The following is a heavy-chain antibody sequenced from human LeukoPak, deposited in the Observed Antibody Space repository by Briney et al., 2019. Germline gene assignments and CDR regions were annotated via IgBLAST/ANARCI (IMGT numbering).Heavy chain of an antibody. Sequence: GGSLRLSCAPSGFTLSSYAMSWVRQGPGKGLEWVSAISVSGNTYHADSVKGRFTISRDSSKNTLYLQMNSLRAGDAAVYYCAKAPVTTCSGAYCSPFDYWSQGTLVTVSS. CDR3: AKAPVTTCSGAYCSPFDY. V-gene: IGHV3-23*01. CDR2: ISVSGNT. CDR1: GFTLSSYA. J-gene: IGHJ4*02. D-gene: IGHD2-15*01.